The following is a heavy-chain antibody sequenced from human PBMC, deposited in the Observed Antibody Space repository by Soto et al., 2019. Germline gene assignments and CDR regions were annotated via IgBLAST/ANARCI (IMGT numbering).Heavy chain of an antibody. CDR2: VYFTVTT. V-gene: IGHV4-61*01. Sequence: SETRSLTCTVSGGSVSNGMYYWSWIRQPPGKGLEGSGNVYFTVTTIYNPSLKSRVTMSVGTYKDQIFLKLTSVTAADSAVYYCARYCNNCECCHLYHFDYWGLGTLVTVSS. CDR1: GGSVSNGMYY. CDR3: ARYCNNCECCHLYHFDY. J-gene: IGHJ4*01. D-gene: IGHD2-8*01.